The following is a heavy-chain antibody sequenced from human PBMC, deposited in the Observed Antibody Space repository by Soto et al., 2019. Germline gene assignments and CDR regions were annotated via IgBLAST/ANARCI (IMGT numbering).Heavy chain of an antibody. CDR1: GFTFSIYW. D-gene: IGHD1-26*01. CDR2: TNSDGSST. CDR3: ARTGIVGATVRYFDS. V-gene: IGHV3-74*01. Sequence: EVQLVESGGGLVQPGGSLRLSCAASGFTFSIYWMYWVRQTPGKGLVWVSRTNSDGSSTSYADSVKGRFTISRDNAKNTLYLQMNSLRAEDTAVYYCARTGIVGATVRYFDSWGQGTLVTVSS. J-gene: IGHJ4*02.